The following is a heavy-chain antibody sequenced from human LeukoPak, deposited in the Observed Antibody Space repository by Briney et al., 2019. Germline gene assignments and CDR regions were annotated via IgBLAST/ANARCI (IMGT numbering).Heavy chain of an antibody. Sequence: SETLSLTCTVSGGSISSGGYYWSWIRQYPGKGLEWIGYIYYSGSTYYNPSLKSRVTISVDTSKNQFSLKLSSVTAADTAVYYCARSTLTIAAADTTYFDYWGQGTLVTVSP. CDR1: GGSISSGGYY. V-gene: IGHV4-31*03. CDR3: ARSTLTIAAADTTYFDY. J-gene: IGHJ4*02. D-gene: IGHD6-13*01. CDR2: IYYSGST.